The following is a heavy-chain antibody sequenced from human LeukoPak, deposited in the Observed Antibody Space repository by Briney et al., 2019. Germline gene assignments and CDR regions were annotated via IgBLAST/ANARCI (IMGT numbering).Heavy chain of an antibody. D-gene: IGHD3-10*01. Sequence: PSETLSLTCTVSGGSVSSDSWNWIRQSPGKGLEWIGYIYNTGSSNHNTSLKNRVTISFDNSTSHLSLNLTSVTAADTAIYYCARHGNMNLVQGAFWHFDLWGRGTLVTVSS. CDR2: IYNTGSS. CDR1: GGSVSSDS. V-gene: IGHV4-59*08. J-gene: IGHJ2*01. CDR3: ARHGNMNLVQGAFWHFDL.